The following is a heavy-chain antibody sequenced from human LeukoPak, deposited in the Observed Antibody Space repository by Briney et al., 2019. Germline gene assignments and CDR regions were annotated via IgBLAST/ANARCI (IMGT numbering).Heavy chain of an antibody. CDR2: IIPIFGTA. CDR3: ARRRAVAGVNWFDP. J-gene: IGHJ5*02. D-gene: IGHD6-19*01. CDR1: GGTFSSYA. V-gene: IGHV1-69*13. Sequence: SVKVSCKASGGTFSSYAISWVRQAPGQGLEWMGGIIPIFGTANYAQKFQGRVTITADESTSTAYMELSSLRSDDTAVYYCARRRAVAGVNWFDPWGQGTLVTVSS.